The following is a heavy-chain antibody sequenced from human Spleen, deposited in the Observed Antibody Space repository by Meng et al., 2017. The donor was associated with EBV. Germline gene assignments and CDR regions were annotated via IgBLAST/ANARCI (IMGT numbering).Heavy chain of an antibody. D-gene: IGHD3-10*01. CDR1: GGTFRSDA. J-gene: IGHJ4*02. Sequence: QGEWQQAGAGVKKPGSSVKVSCRPSGGTFRSDAVSWVRQAPGQGLEWMGGLIPMSGAPHYAQKFQDRVTIIADESTSTHSMELNNLRFEDTAMYYCASESGRGFTPDYWGQGTLVTVSS. CDR3: ASESGRGFTPDY. V-gene: IGHV1-69*01. CDR2: LIPMSGAP.